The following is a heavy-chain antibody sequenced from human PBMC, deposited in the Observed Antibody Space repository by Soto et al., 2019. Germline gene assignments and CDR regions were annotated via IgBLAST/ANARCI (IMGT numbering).Heavy chain of an antibody. D-gene: IGHD3-10*01. CDR2: IYYSGST. CDR3: ARVPPDGVDAFDI. Sequence: SETLSLTCTVSGGSISSGGYYWSWIRQHPGKGLEWIGYIYYSGSTYYNPSLKSRVTISVNTSKNQFSLKLSSVTAADTAVYYCARVPPDGVDAFDIWGQGTMVTVSS. CDR1: GGSISSGGYY. V-gene: IGHV4-31*03. J-gene: IGHJ3*02.